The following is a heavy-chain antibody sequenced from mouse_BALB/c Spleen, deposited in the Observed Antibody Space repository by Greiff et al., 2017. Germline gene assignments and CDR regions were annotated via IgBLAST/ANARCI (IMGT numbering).Heavy chain of an antibody. D-gene: IGHD1-1*01. CDR3: TREGALYYPFAY. CDR2: IDPETGGT. J-gene: IGHJ3*01. V-gene: IGHV1-15*01. Sequence: QVQLQQSGAELVRPGASVTLSCKASGYTFTDYEMHWVKQTPVHGLEWIGAIDPETGGTAYNQKFKGKATLTADKSSSTAYMELRSLTSEDSAVYYCTREGALYYPFAYWGQGTLVTVSA. CDR1: GYTFTDYE.